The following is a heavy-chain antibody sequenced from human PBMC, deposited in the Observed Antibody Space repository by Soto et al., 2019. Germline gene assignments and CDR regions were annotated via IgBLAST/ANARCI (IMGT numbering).Heavy chain of an antibody. V-gene: IGHV1-69*01. J-gene: IGHJ6*02. CDR1: GGTFSNYA. CDR2: IIPIVGSG. D-gene: IGHD2-2*01. Sequence: QVQLVQSGAEVRKPGSSVTVSCKASGGTFSNYAISWVRQAPGQGLEWMGGIIPIVGSGSYAQKFQGRVTITADEPTTTAYMELSSLRFEDTAVYYCARVVILVPTASTHYYYHMDVWGPGTTVTVSS. CDR3: ARVVILVPTASTHYYYHMDV.